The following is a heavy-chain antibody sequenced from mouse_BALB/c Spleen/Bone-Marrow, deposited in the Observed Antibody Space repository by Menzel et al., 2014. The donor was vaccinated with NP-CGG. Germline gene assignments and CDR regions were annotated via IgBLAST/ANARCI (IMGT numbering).Heavy chain of an antibody. CDR1: GFTFSSYA. CDR3: ARYYGSSYDY. CDR2: ISSGGNYT. V-gene: IGHV5-9-3*01. D-gene: IGHD1-1*01. J-gene: IGHJ2*01. Sequence: VHVKQSGGGLVKPGGSLKLSCAASGFTFSSYAMSWVRQTPEKRLEWVATISSGGNYTYYPDSVKGRFTISRDNDKNTLYLQMSSLRSEDTAMYYCARYYGSSYDYWGQGTTLTVSS.